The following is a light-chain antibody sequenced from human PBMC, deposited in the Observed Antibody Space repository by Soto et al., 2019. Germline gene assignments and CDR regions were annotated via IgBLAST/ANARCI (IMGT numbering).Light chain of an antibody. CDR3: QQYNSYSPVT. J-gene: IGKJ1*01. Sequence: VIWIYQSPSFLSASPGDRVTITCRISQDISSYLAWYQQKPGKAPDLLIYAASTLQSGVPSRFRGSGSGTEFTLTISSLQPDDFATYYCQQYNSYSPVTFGQGTKVDI. V-gene: IGKV1D-8*03. CDR1: QDISSY. CDR2: AAS.